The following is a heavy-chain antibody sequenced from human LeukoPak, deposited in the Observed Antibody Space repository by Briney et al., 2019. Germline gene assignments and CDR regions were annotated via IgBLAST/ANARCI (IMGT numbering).Heavy chain of an antibody. CDR3: AKDLSGSYLFDY. J-gene: IGHJ4*02. CDR2: ISGSGGST. Sequence: PGGSLRLSCAASGFTSSSYAMSWVRQAPGKGLEWVSAISGSGGSTYYADSVKGRFTISRDNSKNTLYLQMNSLRAEDTAVYYCAKDLSGSYLFDYWGQGTLVTVSS. CDR1: GFTSSSYA. D-gene: IGHD1-26*01. V-gene: IGHV3-23*01.